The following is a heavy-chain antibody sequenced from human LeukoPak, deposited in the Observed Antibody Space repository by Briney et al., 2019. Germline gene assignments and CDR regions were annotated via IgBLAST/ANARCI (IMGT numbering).Heavy chain of an antibody. V-gene: IGHV4-31*03. D-gene: IGHD2-2*01. CDR1: GGSISSGGDY. J-gene: IGHJ6*03. Sequence: SQTLSLTCTVSGGSISSGGDYWSWIRQHPGKGLEWIGYIYYSGSTYYNPSLKSRVTISVDTSKNQFSLKLSSVTAADTAVYYCARDTIVVVPAASPYYYYYYMDVWGKGTTVTVSS. CDR3: ARDTIVVVPAASPYYYYYYMDV. CDR2: IYYSGST.